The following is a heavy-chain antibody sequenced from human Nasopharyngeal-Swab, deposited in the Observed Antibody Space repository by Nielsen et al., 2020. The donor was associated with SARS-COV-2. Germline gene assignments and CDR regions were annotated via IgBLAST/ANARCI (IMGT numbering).Heavy chain of an antibody. J-gene: IGHJ6*02. CDR3: AREGYDFWSGYPARSYYYYGMDV. CDR2: IKQDGSEK. D-gene: IGHD3-3*01. CDR1: GFTFSSYW. Sequence: GGSLRLSCAASGFTFSSYWMSWVRQAPGKGLEWVANIKQDGSEKYYVDSVKGRLTISRDNAKNSLYLQMNSLRAEDTAVYYCAREGYDFWSGYPARSYYYYGMDVWGQGTTVTVSS. V-gene: IGHV3-7*01.